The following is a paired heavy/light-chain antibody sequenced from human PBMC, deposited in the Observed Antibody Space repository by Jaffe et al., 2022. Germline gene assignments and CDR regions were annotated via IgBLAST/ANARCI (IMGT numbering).Light chain of an antibody. J-gene: IGKJ1*01. Sequence: DIQMTQSPSTLSASVGDRVTITCRASQSISSWLAWYQQKPGKAPKLLIYKASSLESGVPSRFSGSGSGTEFTLTISSLQPDDFATYYCQQYNSRGTFGQGTKVEIK. CDR1: QSISSW. V-gene: IGKV1-5*03. CDR2: KAS. CDR3: QQYNSRGT.
Heavy chain of an antibody. J-gene: IGHJ3*02. CDR1: GFTFSSYA. V-gene: IGHV3-23*01. CDR2: ISGSGGST. Sequence: EVQLLESGGGLVQPGGSLRLSCAASGFTFSSYAMSWVRQAPGKGLEWVSAISGSGGSTYYADSVKGRFTISRDNSKNTLYLQMNSLRAEDTAVYYCAKDLATMITFGGVTSSDAFDIWGQGTMVTVSS. D-gene: IGHD3-16*01. CDR3: AKDLATMITFGGVTSSDAFDI.